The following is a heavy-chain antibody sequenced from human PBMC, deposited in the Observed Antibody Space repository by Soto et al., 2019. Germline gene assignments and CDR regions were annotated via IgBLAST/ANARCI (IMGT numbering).Heavy chain of an antibody. D-gene: IGHD2-21*02. CDR1: GYTLTELS. V-gene: IGHV1-24*01. CDR3: ATMGFCGPGCYSFDY. Sequence: ASVKVSCKVSGYTLTELSMHWVRQAPGKGLEWMGGFDPGDGDTIYAQKFQGRVTMTSDTSTETAYMELESLTSEDTAFYYCATMGFCGPGCYSFDYWGQGTPVTVSS. J-gene: IGHJ4*02. CDR2: FDPGDGDT.